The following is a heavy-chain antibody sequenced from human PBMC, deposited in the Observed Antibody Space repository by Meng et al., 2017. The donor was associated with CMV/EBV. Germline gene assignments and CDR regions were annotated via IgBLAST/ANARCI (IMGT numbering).Heavy chain of an antibody. CDR1: GGTFSSYA. CDR3: ARGSGELLSSGMDV. V-gene: IGHV1-69*05. D-gene: IGHD3-10*01. CDR2: IIAIFGTA. J-gene: IGHJ6*02. Sequence: SVKVSCKASGGTFSSYAISWVRQAPGQGLEWMGGIIAIFGTANYAQKFQGRVTITTDESTSTAYMELSSLRSEDTAVYYCARGSGELLSSGMDVWGQGTTVTVSS.